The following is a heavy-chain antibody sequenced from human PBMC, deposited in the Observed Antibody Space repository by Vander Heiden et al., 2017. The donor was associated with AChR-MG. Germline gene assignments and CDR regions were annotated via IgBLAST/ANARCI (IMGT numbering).Heavy chain of an antibody. D-gene: IGHD2-15*01. CDR1: GGSFSGYY. J-gene: IGHJ4*02. CDR2: INHSGST. V-gene: IGHV4-34*01. Sequence: QVQLQQWGAGLLKPSETPSLTCAVYGGSFSGYYWSWIRQPPGKGLEWIGEINHSGSTNYNPSLKSRVTISVDTSKNQFSLKLSSVTAADTAVYYCARGHVASPSDYWGQGTLVTVSS. CDR3: ARGHVASPSDY.